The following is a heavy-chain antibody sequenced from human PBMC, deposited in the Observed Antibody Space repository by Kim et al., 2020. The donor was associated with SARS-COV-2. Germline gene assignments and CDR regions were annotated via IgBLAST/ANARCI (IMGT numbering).Heavy chain of an antibody. Sequence: GGSMRLSCAASGFTFSSYGMHWVRQAPGKGLEWVAVISYDGSNKYYADSVKGRFTISRDNSKNTLYLQMNSLRAEDTAVYYCAKDSWATVTTPTFDYWGQGTLVTVSS. CDR2: ISYDGSNK. CDR1: GFTFSSYG. CDR3: AKDSWATVTTPTFDY. D-gene: IGHD4-17*01. J-gene: IGHJ4*02. V-gene: IGHV3-30*18.